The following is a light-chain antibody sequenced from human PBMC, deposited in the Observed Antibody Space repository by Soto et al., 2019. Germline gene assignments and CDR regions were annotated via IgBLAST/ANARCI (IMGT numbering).Light chain of an antibody. J-gene: IGLJ2*01. CDR2: DVS. V-gene: IGLV2-11*01. Sequence: QSALTQPRSVSGSPGQSVTISCTGTSSDVGGYNYVSWYQQHPGKAPKLMIYDVSKRPSGVPDRFSGSKSGNTASLTISGFQAEDEADYYCCSYAGSVVFGAGTKVTVL. CDR1: SSDVGGYNY. CDR3: CSYAGSVV.